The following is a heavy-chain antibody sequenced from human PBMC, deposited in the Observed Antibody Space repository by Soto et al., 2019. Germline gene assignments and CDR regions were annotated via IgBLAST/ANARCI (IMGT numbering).Heavy chain of an antibody. J-gene: IGHJ3*02. CDR3: AILTPYYDFWSGYLPLGNAFDI. V-gene: IGHV3-9*01. Sequence: EVQLVESGGGLVQPGRSLRLSCAASGFTFDDYAMHWVRQAPGKGLEWVSGISWNSGSIGYADSVKGRFTISRDNAKSSLYLQMNSLRAEDTGLYYCAILTPYYDFWSGYLPLGNAFDIWGQGTMVTVSS. CDR1: GFTFDDYA. CDR2: ISWNSGSI. D-gene: IGHD3-3*01.